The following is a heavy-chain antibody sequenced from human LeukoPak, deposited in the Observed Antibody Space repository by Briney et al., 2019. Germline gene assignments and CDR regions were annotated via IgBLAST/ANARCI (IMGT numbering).Heavy chain of an antibody. Sequence: GSVKVSCKASGYTFTSYYMHWVRQAPGQGLEWMGWINPNSGGTNYAQKFQGRVTMTRDTSISTAYMELSRLRSDDTAVYYCARDEVAAIYYYYGMDVWGQGTTVTVSS. CDR1: GYTFTSYY. V-gene: IGHV1-2*02. CDR3: ARDEVAAIYYYYGMDV. D-gene: IGHD2-21*02. CDR2: INPNSGGT. J-gene: IGHJ6*02.